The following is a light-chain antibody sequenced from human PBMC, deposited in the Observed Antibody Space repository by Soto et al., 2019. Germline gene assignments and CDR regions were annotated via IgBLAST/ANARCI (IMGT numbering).Light chain of an antibody. CDR3: HESHCT. Sequence: DAQMTQSPSSLSASVGDSVTITCRASQSIGTYLDWYQHKPGKAPKLLIYAASSLKSGVPRRFSGSGAWTDFTLTISSLQPEEFATYYYHESHCTFGQGTKLEIK. J-gene: IGKJ2*01. CDR2: AAS. V-gene: IGKV1-39*01. CDR1: QSIGTY.